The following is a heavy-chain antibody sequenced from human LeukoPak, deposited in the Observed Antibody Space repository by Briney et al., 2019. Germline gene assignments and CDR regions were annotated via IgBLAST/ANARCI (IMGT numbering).Heavy chain of an antibody. J-gene: IGHJ5*02. CDR3: ARATRGRLVRYNWFDP. CDR1: GGSFSGYY. Sequence: KPSETLSLTCAVYGGSFSGYYWSWIRQPPGKGLEWIGEINHSGSTNYNPSLKSRVTISVDTSKNQFSLKLSSVTAADTAVYYCARATRGRLVRYNWFDPWGQGTLVTVSS. V-gene: IGHV4-34*01. CDR2: INHSGST. D-gene: IGHD6-19*01.